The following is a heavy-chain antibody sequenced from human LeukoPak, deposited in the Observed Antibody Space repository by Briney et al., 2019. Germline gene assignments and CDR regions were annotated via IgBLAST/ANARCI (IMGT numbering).Heavy chain of an antibody. CDR2: INPNSGGT. V-gene: IGHV1-2*02. CDR1: GYTFTGYY. CDR3: ARDPLRRSSSWFGSNWFDP. Sequence: ASVKVPCKASGYTFTGYYMHWVRQAPGQGLEWMGWINPNSGGTNYAQKFQGRVTMTRDTSISTAYMELSRLRSDDTAVYYCARDPLRRSSSWFGSNWFDPWGQGTPVTVSS. J-gene: IGHJ5*02. D-gene: IGHD6-13*01.